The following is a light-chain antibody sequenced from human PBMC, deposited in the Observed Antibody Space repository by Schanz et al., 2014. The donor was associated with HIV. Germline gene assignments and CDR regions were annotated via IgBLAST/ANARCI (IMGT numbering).Light chain of an antibody. CDR3: QQSHSNPRT. J-gene: IGKJ1*01. CDR2: DAS. Sequence: DIVLTQSPATLSLSPGERATLSCRASQSVSSYLAWYQQKPGQAPRLLIYDASNRATGIPARFSGSGSGTEFTLTISSLQPEDFAAYYCQQSHSNPRTFGQGTKVEV. V-gene: IGKV3-11*01. CDR1: QSVSSY.